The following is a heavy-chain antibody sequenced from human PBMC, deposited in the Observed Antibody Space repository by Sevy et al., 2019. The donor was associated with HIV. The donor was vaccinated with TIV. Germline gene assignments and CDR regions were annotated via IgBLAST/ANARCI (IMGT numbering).Heavy chain of an antibody. CDR3: ARHPANSNEVED. CDR2: IHHTGKT. Sequence: SETLSLTCTVSGGSIISSTYYWDWIRQPPGKGLEWIGNIHHTGKTYYIPSLRSRVTMSVDTSKNQFSLNLNSVTAADTAVYYWARHPANSNEVEDWGRGTLVTVSS. D-gene: IGHD2-15*01. V-gene: IGHV4-39*01. J-gene: IGHJ4*02. CDR1: GGSIISSTYY.